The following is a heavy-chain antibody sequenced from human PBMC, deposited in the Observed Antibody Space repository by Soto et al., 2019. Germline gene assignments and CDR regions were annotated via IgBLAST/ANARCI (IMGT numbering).Heavy chain of an antibody. CDR1: DGSFSSNYW. D-gene: IGHD5-18*01. V-gene: IGHV4-4*02. Sequence: QVLLQESGPGLVKPSGTLSLTCAVSDGSFSSNYWWTWVRQPPGKGLEWIGEIYHSGSTNYNPSLKSRVTISVDKSKSQSSLMLSSVTAADTAVYYCARTLLYSYGSPRGIDYWGQGTLVTVSS. CDR2: IYHSGST. CDR3: ARTLLYSYGSPRGIDY. J-gene: IGHJ4*02.